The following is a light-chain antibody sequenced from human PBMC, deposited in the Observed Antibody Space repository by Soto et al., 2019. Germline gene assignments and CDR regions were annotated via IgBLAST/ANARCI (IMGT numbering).Light chain of an antibody. Sequence: DIQMTQSPSSLSASVGDRVTITCRANQDIIGYLNWYQQKPGKAPKLLIYHASSLQTGVPSRFSGGASGTEFTLTIGSLQPDDFATYYCQQSYIPPWTFGRGTTVEI. J-gene: IGKJ1*01. V-gene: IGKV1-39*01. CDR2: HAS. CDR1: QDIIGY. CDR3: QQSYIPPWT.